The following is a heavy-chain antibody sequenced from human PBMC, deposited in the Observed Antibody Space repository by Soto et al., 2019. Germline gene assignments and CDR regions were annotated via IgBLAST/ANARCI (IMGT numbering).Heavy chain of an antibody. V-gene: IGHV5-51*01. CDR2: IYPGDSDT. CDR3: ARLSTLRFLEDPSALGAFDI. D-gene: IGHD3-3*01. J-gene: IGHJ3*02. Sequence: GESLKISCKGSGYSFTSYWIGWVRQMPGKGLEWMGIIYPGDSDTRYSPSFQGQVTISADKSISTAYLQWSSLKASDTAMYYCARLSTLRFLEDPSALGAFDIWGQGTMVTVSS. CDR1: GYSFTSYW.